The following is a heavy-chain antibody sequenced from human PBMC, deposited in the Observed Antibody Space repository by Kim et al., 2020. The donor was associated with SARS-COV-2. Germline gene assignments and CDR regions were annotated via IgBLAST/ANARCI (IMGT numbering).Heavy chain of an antibody. CDR1: GFTFDDYA. CDR2: ISWNSGSI. J-gene: IGHJ6*02. V-gene: IGHV3-9*01. D-gene: IGHD6-19*01. Sequence: GGSLRLSCAASGFTFDDYAMHWVRQAPGKGLEWVSGISWNSGSIGYADSVKGRFTISRDNAKNSLYLQMNSLRAEDTALYYCAKDIGYSSGLVDVGGQGTTVTVSS. CDR3: AKDIGYSSGLVDV.